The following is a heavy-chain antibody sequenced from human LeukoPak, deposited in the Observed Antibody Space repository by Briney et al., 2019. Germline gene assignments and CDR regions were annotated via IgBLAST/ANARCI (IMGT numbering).Heavy chain of an antibody. Sequence: KTSETLSLTCAVYGGSFSGYYWSWIRQPPGKGLEWIGEINHSGSTNYNPSLKSRVTISVDTSKNQFSLKLSSVTAADTAVYYCARALVRGVIRGYFDYWGQGTLVTVSS. CDR3: ARALVRGVIRGYFDY. CDR2: INHSGST. CDR1: GGSFSGYY. V-gene: IGHV4-34*01. D-gene: IGHD3-10*01. J-gene: IGHJ4*02.